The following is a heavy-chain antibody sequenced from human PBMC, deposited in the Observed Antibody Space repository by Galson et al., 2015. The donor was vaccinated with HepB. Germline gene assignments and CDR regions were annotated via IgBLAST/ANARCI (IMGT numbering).Heavy chain of an antibody. D-gene: IGHD4-17*01. CDR2: ISAYNGNT. V-gene: IGHV1-18*04. J-gene: IGHJ1*01. CDR3: ARDIILGYGDHDVYFQH. Sequence: SVKVSCKASGYTFTSYGISWVRQAPGQGLEWMGWISAYNGNTNYAQKLQGRVTMTTDTSTSTAYMELRSLRSDDTAVYYCARDIILGYGDHDVYFQHWGQGTLVTVSS. CDR1: GYTFTSYG.